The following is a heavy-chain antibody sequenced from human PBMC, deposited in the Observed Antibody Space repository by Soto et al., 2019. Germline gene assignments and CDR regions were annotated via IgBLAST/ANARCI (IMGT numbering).Heavy chain of an antibody. J-gene: IGHJ1*01. CDR3: ARGGDCSGGSCYGEYFQH. CDR1: GGSISSGDYY. CDR2: IYYSGST. D-gene: IGHD2-15*01. Sequence: SETLSLTCTVSGGSISSGDYYWSWIRQPPGKGLEWIGYIYYSGSTYYNPSLKSRVTISVDTSKNQFSLKLSSVTAADTAVYYCARGGDCSGGSCYGEYFQHWGQGTLVTVSS. V-gene: IGHV4-30-4*01.